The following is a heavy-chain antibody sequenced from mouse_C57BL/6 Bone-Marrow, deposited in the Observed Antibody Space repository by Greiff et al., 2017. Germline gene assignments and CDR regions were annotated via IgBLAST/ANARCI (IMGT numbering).Heavy chain of an antibody. CDR1: GYTFTSYW. V-gene: IGHV1-53*01. J-gene: IGHJ2*01. D-gene: IGHD2-5*01. CDR2: INPSNGGT. Sequence: LKQPGTELVKPGASVKLSCKASGYTFTSYWMHWVKQRPGQGLEWIGNINPSNGGTNYNEKFKSKATLTVDKSSSTAYMQLSSLTSEDSAVYYCARGRGPYSNPDYWGQGTTLTVSS. CDR3: ARGRGPYSNPDY.